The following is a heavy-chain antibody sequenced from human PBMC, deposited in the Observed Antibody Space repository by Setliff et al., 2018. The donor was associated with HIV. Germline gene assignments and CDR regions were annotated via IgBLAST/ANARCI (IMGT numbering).Heavy chain of an antibody. V-gene: IGHV5-51*01. CDR3: ARGRGGYFGGGRYYNLPYFDS. Sequence: GESLKISCKASGYTFATYWVGWVRQMPGKGLEWLGILYFGDSDPKYNPSFEGQVTISADKSIKTAFLQWRSLETSDTAIYYCARGRGGYFGGGRYYNLPYFDSWGQGTLVTVSS. D-gene: IGHD2-15*01. J-gene: IGHJ4*02. CDR2: LYFGDSDP. CDR1: GYTFATYW.